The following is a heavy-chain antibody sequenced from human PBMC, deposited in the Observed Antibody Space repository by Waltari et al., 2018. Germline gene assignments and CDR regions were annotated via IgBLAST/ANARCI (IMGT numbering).Heavy chain of an antibody. CDR1: GYSISSGYY. CDR3: ARDLTRYYYMDV. J-gene: IGHJ6*03. CDR2: IYHSGST. Sequence: QVQLQESGPGLVKPSETLSLTCTVSGYSISSGYYWGWIRQPPGKGLEWIGSIYHSGSTYYNPSLKSRVTISVDTSKNQFSLKLSSVTAADTAVYYCARDLTRYYYMDVWGKGTTVTVSS. V-gene: IGHV4-38-2*02.